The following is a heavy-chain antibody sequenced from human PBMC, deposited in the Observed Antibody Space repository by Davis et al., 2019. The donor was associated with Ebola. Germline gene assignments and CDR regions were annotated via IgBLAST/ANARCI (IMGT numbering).Heavy chain of an antibody. D-gene: IGHD2-2*01. CDR1: GYTFTSYA. Sequence: ASVKVSCKASGYTFTSYAMHWVRQAPGQRLEWMGWINAGNGNTKYSQKFQGRVTITADESTSTAYMELSSLRSEDTAVYYCARGTLGYCSSTSCYEGYYYGMDVWGQGTTVTVSS. CDR3: ARGTLGYCSSTSCYEGYYYGMDV. CDR2: INAGNGNT. V-gene: IGHV1-3*01. J-gene: IGHJ6*02.